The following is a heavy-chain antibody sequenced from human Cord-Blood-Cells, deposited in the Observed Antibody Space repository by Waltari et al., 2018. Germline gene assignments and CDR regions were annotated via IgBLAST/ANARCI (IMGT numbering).Heavy chain of an antibody. CDR2: IKSEADGGTT. CDR1: GFSFNNAW. Sequence: QLVESGGGLVKSGGSLRLSCEASGFSFNNAWMNWVRQAPGKGLAWVGRIKSEADGGTTDYAAPVKGRFTISRDDSKNTLYLQMNSLKTDDTAVYYCSTDFGALSGGYWGQGTLVTVSS. J-gene: IGHJ4*02. D-gene: IGHD3-10*01. V-gene: IGHV3-15*01. CDR3: STDFGALSGGY.